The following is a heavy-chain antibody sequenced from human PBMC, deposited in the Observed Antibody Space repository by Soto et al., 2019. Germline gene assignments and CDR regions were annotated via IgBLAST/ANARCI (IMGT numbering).Heavy chain of an antibody. CDR1: GGTFSRHA. CDR3: ARGQWLLIFGEEQTLGFDP. D-gene: IGHD6-19*01. J-gene: IGHJ5*02. CDR2: IIPIFGTA. Sequence: QVQLVQSGAEVRKPGSSVKVSCKASGGTFSRHAISWVRQAPGQGLEWMGGIIPIFGTANHAQKFQGRVTIIADESTSTVYMELSSLRSEDTAMYYCARGQWLLIFGEEQTLGFDPWGQGTLVTVSS. V-gene: IGHV1-69*01.